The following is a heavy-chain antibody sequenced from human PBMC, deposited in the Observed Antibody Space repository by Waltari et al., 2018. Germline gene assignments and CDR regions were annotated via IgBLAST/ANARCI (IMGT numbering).Heavy chain of an antibody. J-gene: IGHJ4*02. CDR3: ARHSTLWITGY. D-gene: IGHD3-16*01. CDR2: IYYSGST. Sequence: QLQLQESGPGLVKPSETLSLTCTVSGGSISSSSYYWGWIRHPPGKGLEWIGSIYYSGSTYYNPSLKSRVTISVDTSKNQFSLKLSSVTAADTAVYYCARHSTLWITGYWGQGTLVTVSS. CDR1: GGSISSSSYY. V-gene: IGHV4-39*01.